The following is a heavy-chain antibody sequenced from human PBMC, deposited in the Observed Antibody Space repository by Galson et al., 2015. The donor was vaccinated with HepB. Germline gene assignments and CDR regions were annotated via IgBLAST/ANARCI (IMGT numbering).Heavy chain of an antibody. CDR1: GYTFTSYY. V-gene: IGHV1-46*01. CDR3: ARDMGYYDSSGRNWFDP. D-gene: IGHD3-22*01. Sequence: SVKVSCKASGYTFTSYYMHWVRQAPGQGLEWMGIINPSGGSTSYAQKFQGRVTMTRDTSTSTAYMELGSLRSEDTAVYYCARDMGYYDSSGRNWFDPWGQGTLVTVSS. CDR2: INPSGGST. J-gene: IGHJ5*02.